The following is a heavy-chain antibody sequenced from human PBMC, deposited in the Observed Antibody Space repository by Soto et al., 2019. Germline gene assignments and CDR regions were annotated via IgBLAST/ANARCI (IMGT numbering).Heavy chain of an antibody. J-gene: IGHJ4*02. Sequence: QVQLVESGGGVVQPGRSLRLSCEASGFTFSSYGMHWVRQAPGKGLEWVAFISYDGSNEYYADSVRGRFAISRDNSRNSVSLHLSSLRGEDTAVWYSAKDISASGSSSDYWGQGSLVTVSS. CDR2: ISYDGSNE. CDR3: AKDISASGSSSDY. D-gene: IGHD3-10*01. V-gene: IGHV3-30*18. CDR1: GFTFSSYG.